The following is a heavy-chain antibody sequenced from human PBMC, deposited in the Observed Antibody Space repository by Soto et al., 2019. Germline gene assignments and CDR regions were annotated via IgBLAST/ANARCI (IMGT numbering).Heavy chain of an antibody. CDR3: ARLVYDTRLNYMYFDF. D-gene: IGHD3-10*01. CDR1: GVSISSGNW. CDR2: IFHDGTA. J-gene: IGHJ4*02. Sequence: SETLSLTCAVSGVSISSGNWWTWVRQSPQRGLEYIGEIFHDGTANYYPSFERRVAISVDTSKSQFSLKLTSVTAADTAIYFCARLVYDTRLNYMYFDFWGQGTLVTVSS. V-gene: IGHV4-4*02.